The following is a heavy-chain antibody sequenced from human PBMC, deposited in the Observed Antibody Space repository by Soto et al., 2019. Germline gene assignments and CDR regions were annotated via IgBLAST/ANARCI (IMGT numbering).Heavy chain of an antibody. CDR2: ITYDGSFQ. CDR3: AKDRVSGTFTTPLAF. CDR1: GFNFDNYG. D-gene: IGHD1-7*01. Sequence: QVQLVESGGGVVQPGGSLRLSCQASGFNFDNYGMHWVRQAPGKGLEWVAVITYDGSFQYYADSVKGRFTISRDNSTNALPLHLNTLNPEDTAVYHSAKDRVSGTFTTPLAFWGQGTLVTVSS. V-gene: IGHV3-30*18. J-gene: IGHJ4*02.